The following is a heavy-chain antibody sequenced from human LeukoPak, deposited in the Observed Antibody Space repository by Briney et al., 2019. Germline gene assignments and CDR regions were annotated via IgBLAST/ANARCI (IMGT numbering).Heavy chain of an antibody. D-gene: IGHD6-13*01. Sequence: PSETLSLTCAVYGGSFSGYYWSWIRQPPGKGLEWIREINHSGSTNYNPSLKSRVTISVDTSKNQFSLKLSSVTAADTAVYYCARDLFTGEEYSSSWYSSSNWFDPWGQGTLVTVSS. CDR2: INHSGST. CDR1: GGSFSGYY. CDR3: ARDLFTGEEYSSSWYSSSNWFDP. J-gene: IGHJ5*02. V-gene: IGHV4-34*01.